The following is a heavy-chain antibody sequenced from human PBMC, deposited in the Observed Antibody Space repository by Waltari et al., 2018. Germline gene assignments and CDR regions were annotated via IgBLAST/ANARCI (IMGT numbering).Heavy chain of an antibody. V-gene: IGHV4-34*01. Sequence: QVQLHQWGAGLLKPSETLSLTCAVYGGSFSGYYWSWIRQSPGKGLEWIGEINHSGSTNYNPSLESRVIISVDTSKNQFFLNRTSVTTADTAVYYCARGKYYTEDNGYYQRAALDFWGQGALITVSS. D-gene: IGHD3-22*01. CDR3: ARGKYYTEDNGYYQRAALDF. CDR1: GGSFSGYY. J-gene: IGHJ4*02. CDR2: INHSGST.